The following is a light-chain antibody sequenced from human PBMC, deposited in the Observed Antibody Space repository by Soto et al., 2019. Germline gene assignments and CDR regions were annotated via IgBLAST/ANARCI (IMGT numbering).Light chain of an antibody. CDR3: QQRTNWPPLT. CDR2: DAS. J-gene: IGKJ4*01. V-gene: IGKV3-11*01. Sequence: EIVLTQSPATLPLSPGERAALSCRASQRVSSYLAWYQQKPGQPPRLLIYDASNRATGIPARFSGSGSGTDFTLTISSLEPEDFAVYYCQQRTNWPPLTFGGGTKVEIK. CDR1: QRVSSY.